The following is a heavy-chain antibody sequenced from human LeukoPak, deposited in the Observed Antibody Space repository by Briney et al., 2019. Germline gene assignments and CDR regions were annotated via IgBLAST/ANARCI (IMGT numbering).Heavy chain of an antibody. CDR3: AKDQSWNYYFDY. Sequence: PGGSLRLSCAASGFTFSSYAMSWVRQAPWKGLEWVSAISGSGGSTYYADSVKGRFTISRDNSKNTLYLQINSLRAEDTAVYYCAKDQSWNYYFDYWGQGTLVTVSS. CDR1: GFTFSSYA. D-gene: IGHD1-7*01. J-gene: IGHJ4*02. V-gene: IGHV3-23*01. CDR2: ISGSGGST.